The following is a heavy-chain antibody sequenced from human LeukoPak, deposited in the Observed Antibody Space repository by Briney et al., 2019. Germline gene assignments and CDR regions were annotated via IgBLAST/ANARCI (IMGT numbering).Heavy chain of an antibody. V-gene: IGHV5-10-1*01. CDR3: ERRTGAAANDY. CDR1: GYSFTSYW. J-gene: IGHJ4*02. CDR2: IEPSDYYT. D-gene: IGHD6-25*01. Sequence: GESLKISCKRSGYSFTSYWITWVRQMPGKGLEWMGRIEPSDYYTKYSPPFQGNVTISADKSISNAYVQWSRLKASHTAIYYCERRTGAAANDYWGQGTLVSVSS.